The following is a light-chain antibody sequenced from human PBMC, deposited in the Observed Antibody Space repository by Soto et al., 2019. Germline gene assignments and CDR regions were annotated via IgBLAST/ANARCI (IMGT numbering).Light chain of an antibody. CDR2: AAS. J-gene: IGKJ2*01. Sequence: EIVLTQSPDTLSLSPGERATLACRASRTFASSYLAWYQQKPGQAPRLLIYAASTRATGIPDRFSGSGSGADFSLTISRLEPEDSAVYYCQKYGSSPPYTFGQWTKLEI. CDR1: RTFASSY. CDR3: QKYGSSPPYT. V-gene: IGKV3-20*01.